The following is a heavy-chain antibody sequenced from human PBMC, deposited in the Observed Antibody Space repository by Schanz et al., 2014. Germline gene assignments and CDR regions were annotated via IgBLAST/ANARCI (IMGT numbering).Heavy chain of an antibody. J-gene: IGHJ4*02. Sequence: QVQLVQSEAEVKKPGSSVKVSCKASGGTFSSYTISWIRQAPGQGLEWMGRIIPVLAIADYAQKFQGRVTITADKSTSTASMELSSLRSDDTAVYYCRRGFSRSYIDFWGQGTLXTVSS. V-gene: IGHV1-69*02. D-gene: IGHD3-10*01. CDR3: RRGFSRSYIDF. CDR2: IIPVLAIA. CDR1: GGTFSSYT.